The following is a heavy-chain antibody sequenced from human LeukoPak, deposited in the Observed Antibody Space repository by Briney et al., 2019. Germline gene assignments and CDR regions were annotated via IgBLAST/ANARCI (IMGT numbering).Heavy chain of an antibody. D-gene: IGHD3-16*01. CDR1: GFTFSSYS. CDR2: ISSSSSYI. Sequence: GGSMRLSCAASGFTFSSYSMNWVRQAPGKGLEWVSSISSSSSYIYYADSVKGRFTISRDNAKNSLYLQMNSLRAEDTAVYYCARDEGGAYFDYWGQGTLVTVSS. CDR3: ARDEGGAYFDY. V-gene: IGHV3-21*01. J-gene: IGHJ4*02.